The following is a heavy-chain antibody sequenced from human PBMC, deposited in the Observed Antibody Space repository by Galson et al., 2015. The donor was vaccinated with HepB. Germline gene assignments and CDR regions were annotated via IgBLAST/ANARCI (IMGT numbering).Heavy chain of an antibody. J-gene: IGHJ4*02. Sequence: SLRLSCAASGFTFSGHWMHWVRQAPGKGLIWVSRINSDGSSSSYGDYVKGRSTISRDDAKNTLYPQLNSLRAEDTAIYYCARGRPGTFTVLGNWGQGTLVTVSS. CDR2: INSDGSSS. CDR3: ARGRPGTFTVLGN. CDR1: GFTFSGHW. V-gene: IGHV3-74*01. D-gene: IGHD1-1*01.